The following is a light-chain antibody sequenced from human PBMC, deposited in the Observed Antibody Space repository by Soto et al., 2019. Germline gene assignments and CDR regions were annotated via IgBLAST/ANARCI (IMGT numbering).Light chain of an antibody. Sequence: QSVLTQPASVSGSPGQSITISCTGTSSDVGDYNYVSWYQQHPGKVPKLMIYEVSYRPSGVSNRFSGSKSGNTASLTISGLQAEDEADYYCASYTSSSTWVFGAGTKVNVL. J-gene: IGLJ3*02. V-gene: IGLV2-14*01. CDR1: SSDVGDYNY. CDR3: ASYTSSSTWV. CDR2: EVS.